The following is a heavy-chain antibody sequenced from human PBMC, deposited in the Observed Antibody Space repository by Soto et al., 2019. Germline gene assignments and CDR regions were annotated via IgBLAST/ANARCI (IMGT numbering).Heavy chain of an antibody. Sequence: QVQLVESGGGVVQPGRSLRLSCAASGFTFGNYAMHWVRQAPGKGLEWVAVISYDGSSKYYADSVKGRFTISRDNSKNTLYLQMNSLRAEDTAVYYCARDFTYWSGYCVDYWGQGNLVTVSS. CDR1: GFTFGNYA. D-gene: IGHD3-3*01. V-gene: IGHV3-30-3*01. CDR2: ISYDGSSK. CDR3: ARDFTYWSGYCVDY. J-gene: IGHJ4*02.